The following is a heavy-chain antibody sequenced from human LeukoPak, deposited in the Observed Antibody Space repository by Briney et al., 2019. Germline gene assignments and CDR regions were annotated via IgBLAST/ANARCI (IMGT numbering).Heavy chain of an antibody. D-gene: IGHD3-3*01. CDR2: INPNSGGT. J-gene: IGHJ5*02. CDR1: GYTFIDYY. Sequence: ASVKVSCKASGYTFIDYYIHWVRQAPGQGLEWMGWINPNSGGTNYAQKFQGRVTMTRDTSISTAYMELSRLRSDDTAVYYCARDRTYYDFWSGYRPNWFDPWGQGTLVTVSS. CDR3: ARDRTYYDFWSGYRPNWFDP. V-gene: IGHV1-2*02.